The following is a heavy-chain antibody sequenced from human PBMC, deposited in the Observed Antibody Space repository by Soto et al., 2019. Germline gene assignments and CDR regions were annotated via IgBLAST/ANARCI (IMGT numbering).Heavy chain of an antibody. Sequence: PGGSLRLSCVASGFTFSTYWMHWVRQTPGEGLVWVSHTDSDGTFTTYADSVKGRFTISRDNAKSTLYLQMNSLRAEDTGVYYCAKPTSGWYGWSLDYWGQGTLVTVSS. V-gene: IGHV3-74*01. CDR2: TDSDGTFT. CDR1: GFTFSTYW. D-gene: IGHD6-19*01. J-gene: IGHJ4*02. CDR3: AKPTSGWYGWSLDY.